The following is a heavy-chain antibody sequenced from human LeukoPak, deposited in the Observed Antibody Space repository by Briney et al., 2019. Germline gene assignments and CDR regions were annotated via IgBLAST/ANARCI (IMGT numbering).Heavy chain of an antibody. CDR3: XXRSISDDSSGNPLY. D-gene: IGHD3-22*01. CDR1: GFTFSSYA. V-gene: IGHV3-23*01. J-gene: IGHJ4*02. Sequence: GGSLRLSCAASGFTFSSYAMSWVRQAPEKGLEWVSAISGSGGSTYYADSVKGRFTISRDNSKNTLYLQMNSLRAEDTAVYYXXXRSISDDSSGNPLYWGQGTLVTVSS. CDR2: ISGSGGST.